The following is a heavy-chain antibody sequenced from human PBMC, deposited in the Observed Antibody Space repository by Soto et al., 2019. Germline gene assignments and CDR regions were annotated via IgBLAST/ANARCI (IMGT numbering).Heavy chain of an antibody. Sequence: PGGSLRLSCAASGFTFSSYAMSWVRQAPGKGLEWVSAISGSGGSTYYADSVKGRFTISRDNSKNTLYLQMNSLRAEDTAVYYCAKLSEDFWSGYLHDYWGQGTLVTVSS. CDR1: GFTFSSYA. V-gene: IGHV3-23*01. J-gene: IGHJ4*02. D-gene: IGHD3-3*01. CDR3: AKLSEDFWSGYLHDY. CDR2: ISGSGGST.